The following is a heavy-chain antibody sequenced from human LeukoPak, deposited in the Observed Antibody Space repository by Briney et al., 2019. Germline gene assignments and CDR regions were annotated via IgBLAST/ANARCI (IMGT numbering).Heavy chain of an antibody. J-gene: IGHJ4*02. Sequence: GASVKVSCKASGGTFSSYAISWVRQAPGQGLEWMGGIIPIFGTANYAQKLQGRVTMTTDTSTSTAYMELRSLRSDDTAVYYCARVVKEDSSFSDYWGQGTLVTVSS. V-gene: IGHV1-69*05. D-gene: IGHD6-6*01. CDR2: IIPIFGTA. CDR1: GGTFSSYA. CDR3: ARVVKEDSSFSDY.